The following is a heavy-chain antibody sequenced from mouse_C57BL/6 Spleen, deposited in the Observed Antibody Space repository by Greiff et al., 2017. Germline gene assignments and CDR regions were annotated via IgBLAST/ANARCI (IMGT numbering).Heavy chain of an antibody. CDR3: ARLDYYAMGY. CDR2: ISSGSSTI. Sequence: EVKLMESGGGLVKPGGSLKLSCAASGFTFSDYGMHWVRQAPEKGLEWVAYISSGSSTIYYADTVKGRFTISRDNAKHTLFLQMTSLRSEDTAMYYCARLDYYAMGYWGPGTSVTVSS. V-gene: IGHV5-17*01. CDR1: GFTFSDYG. J-gene: IGHJ4*01.